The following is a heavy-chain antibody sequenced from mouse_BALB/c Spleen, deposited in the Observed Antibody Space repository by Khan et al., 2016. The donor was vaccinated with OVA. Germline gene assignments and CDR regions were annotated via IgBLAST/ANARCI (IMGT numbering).Heavy chain of an antibody. CDR1: GYSITSDYA. CDR2: ISYSGNT. CDR3: ARVYGGDFDY. Sequence: EVKLLESGPGLVKPSQSLSLTCTVTGYSITSDYAWNWIRQFPGNKLEWMGYISYSGNTKYNPSLKSRISITRDTSKNQFFLQLNSVTIEDTATYYCARVYGGDFDYWGQDTTLTVSS. D-gene: IGHD1-1*01. J-gene: IGHJ2*01. V-gene: IGHV3-2*02.